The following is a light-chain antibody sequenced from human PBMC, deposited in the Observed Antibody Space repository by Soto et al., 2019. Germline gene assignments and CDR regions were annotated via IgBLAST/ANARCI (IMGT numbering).Light chain of an antibody. Sequence: AIQMTQSPSSLSASVGDRVTITCRASQDIRSELAWYQQKPGKAPILLIYAASTLQSGVPSRFSGSGSGADFTLTISSLQPEDFATYYCLHDYNYPRTFGQGTKVEIK. V-gene: IGKV1-6*01. CDR2: AAS. J-gene: IGKJ1*01. CDR1: QDIRSE. CDR3: LHDYNYPRT.